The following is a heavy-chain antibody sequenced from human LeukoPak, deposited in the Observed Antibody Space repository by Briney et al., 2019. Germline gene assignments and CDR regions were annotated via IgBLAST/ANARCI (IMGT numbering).Heavy chain of an antibody. J-gene: IGHJ4*02. Sequence: KTGGSLRLSCAASGFTFSSYTMNWVRQAPGKGLEWVSIISSSSGYIYYADSVKGRFTISRDNAKNALYLQMNSLRVEDTAVYYCARDGRCGGDCYASWGQGTLVTVSS. CDR1: GFTFSSYT. CDR2: ISSSSGYI. V-gene: IGHV3-21*01. D-gene: IGHD2-21*02. CDR3: ARDGRCGGDCYAS.